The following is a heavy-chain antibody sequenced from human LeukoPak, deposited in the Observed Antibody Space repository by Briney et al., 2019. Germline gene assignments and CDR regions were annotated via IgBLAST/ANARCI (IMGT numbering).Heavy chain of an antibody. J-gene: IGHJ4*02. CDR1: GFTFDDYA. Sequence: GGSLRLSCAASGFTFDDYAMHWVRQAPGKGLEWVSGISWNSDTIGYADSVKGRFTISRGNAKNSLYLQMNSLRAEDTALYYCAKGKWYSGTYHFDYWGQGTLVTVSS. CDR2: ISWNSDTI. V-gene: IGHV3-9*01. D-gene: IGHD1-26*01. CDR3: AKGKWYSGTYHFDY.